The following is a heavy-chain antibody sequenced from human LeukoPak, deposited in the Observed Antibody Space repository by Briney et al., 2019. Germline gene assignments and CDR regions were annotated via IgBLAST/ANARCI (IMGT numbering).Heavy chain of an antibody. V-gene: IGHV3-23*01. D-gene: IGHD5-18*01. Sequence: PGGSLRLSCAASGFTFSTFAMIWVRQPPGKVLEWVSSIFPSSGEIHYADSVKGRFTISRDNSKSTLSLQMNSLRAEDTAIYYCATYRQVQVPFECWGQGTLVTVSS. J-gene: IGHJ4*02. CDR3: ATYRQVQVPFEC. CDR1: GFTFSTFA. CDR2: IFPSSGEI.